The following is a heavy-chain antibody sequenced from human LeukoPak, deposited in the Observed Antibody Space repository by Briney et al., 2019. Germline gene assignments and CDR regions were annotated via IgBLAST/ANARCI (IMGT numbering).Heavy chain of an antibody. CDR1: GFTFGSYW. CDR3: ARDPSSLRDSFDY. Sequence: PGGSLRLSCAASGFTFGSYWMNWVRQVPGKGLEWVANIKEDGSEKYYVDSAKGRFTISRDNAKNSLFLQMNSPRAEDTAVYYCARDPSSLRDSFDYWGQGTLVTVSS. J-gene: IGHJ4*02. CDR2: IKEDGSEK. V-gene: IGHV3-7*01.